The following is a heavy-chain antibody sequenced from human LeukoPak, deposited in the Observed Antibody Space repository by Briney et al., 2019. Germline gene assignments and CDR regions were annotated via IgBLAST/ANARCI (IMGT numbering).Heavy chain of an antibody. CDR3: AKDLTYGEYAGGDAFDI. Sequence: AGSLTLSCAASGCSFSTYCMNWVRQAPGKGLEWVACIYGSGSTYYAHSLQGRFTISRDNSKNTLYLQMSSLRAADTAVYYCAKDLTYGEYAGGDAFDIWGQGTMVTVSS. D-gene: IGHD4-17*01. V-gene: IGHV3-23*05. J-gene: IGHJ3*02. CDR2: IYGSGST. CDR1: GCSFSTYC.